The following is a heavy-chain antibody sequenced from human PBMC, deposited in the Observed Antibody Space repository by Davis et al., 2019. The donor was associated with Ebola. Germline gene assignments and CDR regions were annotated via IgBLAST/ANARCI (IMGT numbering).Heavy chain of an antibody. J-gene: IGHJ6*02. CDR1: GYTFTSYG. D-gene: IGHD6-13*01. V-gene: IGHV1-18*01. Sequence: ASVQVSCKASGYTFTSYGISWVRQAPGQGLEWMGWISAYNGNTNYAQKLQGRVTMTTDTSTSTAYMELRSLRSDDTAVYYCARGYSSSWYGTNYYYYGMDVWGQGTTVTVSS. CDR3: ARGYSSSWYGTNYYYYGMDV. CDR2: ISAYNGNT.